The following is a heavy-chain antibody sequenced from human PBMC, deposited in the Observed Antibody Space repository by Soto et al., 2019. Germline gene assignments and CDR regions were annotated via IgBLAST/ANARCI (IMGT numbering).Heavy chain of an antibody. Sequence: QVQLQESGPGLVKPSETLSLTCTVSGGSISNYFWTWIRQPPGKGLEWIGYIYNSGSTIYNPSLKRRVTMSVDTSKNHFSLKLSSVTAADTAVYYCARDFGCSGGDCYSGYAYWGQGILVTVSS. CDR1: GGSISNYF. CDR2: IYNSGST. CDR3: ARDFGCSGGDCYSGYAY. D-gene: IGHD2-15*01. J-gene: IGHJ4*02. V-gene: IGHV4-59*01.